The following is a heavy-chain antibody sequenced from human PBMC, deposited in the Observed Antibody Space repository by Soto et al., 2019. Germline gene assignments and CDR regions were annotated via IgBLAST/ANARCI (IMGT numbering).Heavy chain of an antibody. CDR2: IYPGDSDT. D-gene: IGHD3-16*02. CDR3: ARQMITFGRVIAGHYYYGMDV. V-gene: IGHV5-51*01. CDR1: GNSFTSYW. J-gene: IGHJ6*02. Sequence: DSLRGSCKCSGNSFTSYWSGLVRQMPGKGLEWMGIIYPGDSDTRYSPSFQGQVTISADKSISTAYLQWSSLKASDTAMYYCARQMITFGRVIAGHYYYGMDVWAQGTTVTVSS.